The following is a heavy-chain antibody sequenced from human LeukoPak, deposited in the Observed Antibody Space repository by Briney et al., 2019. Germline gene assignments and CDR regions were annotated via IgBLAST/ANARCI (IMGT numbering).Heavy chain of an antibody. CDR2: ISTSSSYI. D-gene: IGHD6-13*01. J-gene: IGHJ5*02. V-gene: IGHV3-21*01. CDR3: ARDAAVGGTEWFDP. Sequence: GGSLRLSCAASGFTFSSYSMNWVRQAPGKGLEWVSSISTSSSYIYYADSVKGRFTISRDNAKNSLYLQMNSLRAEDTAVYYCARDAAVGGTEWFDPWGQGTLVTVSS. CDR1: GFTFSSYS.